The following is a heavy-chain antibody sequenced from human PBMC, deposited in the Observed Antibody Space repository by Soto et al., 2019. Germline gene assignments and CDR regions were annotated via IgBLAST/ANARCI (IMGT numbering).Heavy chain of an antibody. CDR2: ISSSSYI. V-gene: IGHV3-21*01. CDR3: ARELYSSSYDFDY. D-gene: IGHD6-6*01. CDR1: GFTFSSYS. Sequence: GGSLRLSCAASGFTFSSYSMNWVRQAPGKGLEWVSSISSSSYIYYADSVKGRFTISRDNAKNSLYLQMNSLRAEDTAVYYCARELYSSSYDFDYWGQGTLVTVSS. J-gene: IGHJ4*02.